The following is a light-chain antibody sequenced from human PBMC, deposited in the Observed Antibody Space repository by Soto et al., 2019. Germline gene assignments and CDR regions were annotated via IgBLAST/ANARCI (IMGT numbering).Light chain of an antibody. CDR3: SSYTSSSTPYV. Sequence: QSALTQPASVSGSPGQSINISSTGTSSDIGGYNYVSWYQQHPGKAPKLMIYEVSNRPSGVSNRFSGSKSGNTASLTISGLQAEDEADYYCSSYTSSSTPYVFGTGTKLTVL. V-gene: IGLV2-14*01. CDR2: EVS. J-gene: IGLJ1*01. CDR1: SSDIGGYNY.